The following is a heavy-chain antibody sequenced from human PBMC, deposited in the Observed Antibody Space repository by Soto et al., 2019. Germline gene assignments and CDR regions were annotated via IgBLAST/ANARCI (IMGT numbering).Heavy chain of an antibody. J-gene: IGHJ4*02. V-gene: IGHV3-23*01. D-gene: IGHD4-17*01. CDR1: GFTFSNYA. CDR2: ISGSGGRT. CDR3: AKDHSESDDYGDDWVYFDD. Sequence: EVQLLESGGGLVQPGGSLRLSCTASGFTFSNYAMSWVRQAPGKGLEWVSGISGSGGRTYYADSVKGRFTISRDKSKNTLYLQMNSLRAEDTAVYYCAKDHSESDDYGDDWVYFDDWGQGTLVTVSS.